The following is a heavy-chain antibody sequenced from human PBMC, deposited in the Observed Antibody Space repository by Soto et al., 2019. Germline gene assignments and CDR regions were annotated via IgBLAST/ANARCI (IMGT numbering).Heavy chain of an antibody. CDR2: IYHSGST. Sequence: QLQLQESGSGLVKPSQTLSLTCAVSGGSISSGGYSWSWIRQPPGKGLEWIGYIYHSGSTYYNPSLKGRVTLSVDRSKNQSSMKLSSVTAADTAVYYCASNPLGHYDFWSRLWDYSYGMDVWGQGTTVTVSS. CDR1: GGSISSGGYS. CDR3: ASNPLGHYDFWSRLWDYSYGMDV. V-gene: IGHV4-30-2*01. J-gene: IGHJ6*02. D-gene: IGHD3-3*01.